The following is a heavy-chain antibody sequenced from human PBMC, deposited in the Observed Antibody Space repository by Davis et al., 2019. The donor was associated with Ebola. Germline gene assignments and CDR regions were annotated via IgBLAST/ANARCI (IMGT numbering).Heavy chain of an antibody. CDR1: GFVLSSYV. V-gene: IGHV3-23*01. D-gene: IGHD6-19*01. CDR2: LGLSADK. Sequence: GESPKTPFAAPGFVLSSYVMSWVRRAPGKGPEWVSTLGLSADKYYADPVKGRFTISRDNSKNTLHLQMNSLRVEDTAIYYCAKDTINGWFDVWGQGTMVTVSS. J-gene: IGHJ3*01. CDR3: AKDTINGWFDV.